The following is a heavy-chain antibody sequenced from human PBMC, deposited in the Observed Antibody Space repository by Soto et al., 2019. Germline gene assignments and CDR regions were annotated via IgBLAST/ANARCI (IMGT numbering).Heavy chain of an antibody. CDR1: GASISSSDW. J-gene: IGHJ3*02. Sequence: QVQLQESGPGLVKPSGTLSLTCAVSGASISSSDWWTWVRQPPGKGLEWIGEISHNGRANYSPPLNARVTIAIATSKNQFSLNLNYLTDAATAVYYCARDRYFGGSDKSPVWAFDIWGKGTMVTVSS. D-gene: IGHD3-3*01. CDR2: ISHNGRA. CDR3: ARDRYFGGSDKSPVWAFDI. V-gene: IGHV4-4*02.